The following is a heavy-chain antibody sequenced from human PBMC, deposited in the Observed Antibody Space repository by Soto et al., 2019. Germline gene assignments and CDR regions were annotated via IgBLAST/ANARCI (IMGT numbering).Heavy chain of an antibody. D-gene: IGHD2-15*01. V-gene: IGHV3-23*01. CDR3: ATGYCGGVTCRKDY. J-gene: IGHJ4*02. Sequence: EVQLLVSGGDLVQPGGSLRLSCAASGFTFSNYAINWVRQAPGKGLEWVSAISVSGDATYYADSVKGRFTISRDDSKNTVFLQMSSLRGDDTALYYCATGYCGGVTCRKDYWGQGTLVTVSS. CDR1: GFTFSNYA. CDR2: ISVSGDAT.